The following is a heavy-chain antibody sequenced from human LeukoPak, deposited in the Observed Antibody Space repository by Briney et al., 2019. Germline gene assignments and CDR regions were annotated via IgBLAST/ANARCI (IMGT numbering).Heavy chain of an antibody. CDR2: VYSGGNT. V-gene: IGHV3-53*01. CDR3: ARYPWFGPDRHTAY. CDR1: GFTVSSNY. D-gene: IGHD3-10*01. J-gene: IGHJ4*02. Sequence: GGSLRLSCAASGFTVSSNYMSWVRQAPGKGLEWVSVVYSGGNTYYADSVKGRFTISRDNSKNTLYLQMNSLRAEDTAVYYCARYPWFGPDRHTAYWGQGTLVTVSS.